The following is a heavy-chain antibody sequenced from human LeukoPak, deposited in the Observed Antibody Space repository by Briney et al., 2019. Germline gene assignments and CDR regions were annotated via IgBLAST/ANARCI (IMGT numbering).Heavy chain of an antibody. D-gene: IGHD3-22*01. V-gene: IGHV3-30*18. CDR2: ISYGGSNK. Sequence: GGSLRLSCAASGFTFSCCGMHWVRQAPGKGLEWVAIISYGGSNKYYADSVKGRFTISRDNSKNTLYLQMNSLRAEDTAVYYCAKDSYYDSSGYHDYWGQGTLVTVSS. J-gene: IGHJ4*02. CDR3: AKDSYYDSSGYHDY. CDR1: GFTFSCCG.